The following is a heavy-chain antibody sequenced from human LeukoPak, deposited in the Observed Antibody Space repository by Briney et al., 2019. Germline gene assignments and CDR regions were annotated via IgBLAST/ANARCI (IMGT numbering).Heavy chain of an antibody. D-gene: IGHD6-13*01. J-gene: IGHJ4*02. Sequence: SETLSLTCTVSGGSIGSYYWSWIRQPPGKGLEWIGYIYYSGSTNYNPSLKSRVTISVDTSKNQFSLKLSSVTAADTAVYYCARHWAGYSSSWYDYWGQGTLVTVSS. CDR1: GGSIGSYY. CDR3: ARHWAGYSSSWYDY. CDR2: IYYSGST. V-gene: IGHV4-59*08.